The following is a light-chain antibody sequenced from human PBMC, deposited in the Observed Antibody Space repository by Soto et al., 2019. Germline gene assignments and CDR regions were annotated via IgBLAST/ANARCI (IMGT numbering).Light chain of an antibody. Sequence: QSVLTQPPSASGSPGQSVTISCTGXXSDVGGYNYVSWYQQHPGKAPKLMIYEVSKRPSGVPDRFSGSKSGNTASLTVSGLQAEDEADYYCNSYAGSNNWVFGGGTKLTVL. CDR1: XSDVGGYNY. V-gene: IGLV2-8*01. CDR2: EVS. J-gene: IGLJ3*02. CDR3: NSYAGSNNWV.